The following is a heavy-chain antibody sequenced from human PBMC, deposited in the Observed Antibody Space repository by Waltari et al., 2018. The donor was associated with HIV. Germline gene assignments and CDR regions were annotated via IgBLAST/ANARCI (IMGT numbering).Heavy chain of an antibody. V-gene: IGHV1-2*02. CDR2: SNANSGDT. D-gene: IGHD3-3*01. J-gene: IGHJ5*02. CDR3: ARDLYTIFGVTTPSHNWFDP. Sequence: QVQLVQSGPDMKKPGASVKVSCKASVYTFSVYYLHWFRQAPGQGLEWMGWSNANSGDTKYAQKFQGRVSMTRDTSISTAYMELSGLRSDDTATFYCARDLYTIFGVTTPSHNWFDPWGQGTLVTV. CDR1: VYTFSVYY.